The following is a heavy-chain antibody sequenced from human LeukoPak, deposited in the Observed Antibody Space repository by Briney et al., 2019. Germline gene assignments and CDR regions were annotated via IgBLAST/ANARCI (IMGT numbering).Heavy chain of an antibody. Sequence: GGSLRLSCAASGFTFSSYAMSWVRQAPGKGLEWVSGTSDRGDYTYYADSVKGRFTISRDNSKNTLYLQMNSLRAEDTALYFCXXXXXXXXXXPLDYWGQGTLVTVSS. CDR1: GFTFSSYA. J-gene: IGHJ4*02. V-gene: IGHV3-23*01. CDR2: TSDRGDYT. CDR3: XXXXXXXXXXPLDY.